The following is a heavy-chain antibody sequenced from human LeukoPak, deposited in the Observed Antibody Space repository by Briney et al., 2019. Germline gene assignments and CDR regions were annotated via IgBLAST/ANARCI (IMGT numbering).Heavy chain of an antibody. CDR3: ARGSLARLGELSLKY. V-gene: IGHV4-34*01. CDR1: GGSFSGYY. J-gene: IGHJ4*02. Sequence: SETLSLTCAVYGGSFSGYYWSWIRQPPGKGLEWIGVISHSGSTNYNPSLKSRVTISVDTSKNQFSLKLSSVTAADTAVYYCARGSLARLGELSLKYWGQGTLVTVSS. D-gene: IGHD3-16*02. CDR2: ISHSGST.